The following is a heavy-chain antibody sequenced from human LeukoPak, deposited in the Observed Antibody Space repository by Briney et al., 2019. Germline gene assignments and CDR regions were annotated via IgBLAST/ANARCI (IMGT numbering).Heavy chain of an antibody. V-gene: IGHV1-2*02. CDR3: ARSGLYSSSWYEGEYNWFDP. J-gene: IGHJ5*02. CDR1: GYTFTGYY. CDR2: INPNSGCT. D-gene: IGHD6-13*01. Sequence: ASVKVSCKASGYTFTGYYMHWVRQAPGQGLEWMGWINPNSGCTNYAQKFQGRVTMTRDTSISTAYMELSRLRSDDTAVYYCARSGLYSSSWYEGEYNWFDPWGQGTLVTVSS.